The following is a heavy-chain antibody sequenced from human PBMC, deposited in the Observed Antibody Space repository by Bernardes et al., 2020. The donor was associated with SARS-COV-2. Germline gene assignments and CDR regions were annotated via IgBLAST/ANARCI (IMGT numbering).Heavy chain of an antibody. V-gene: IGHV3-15*07. J-gene: IGHJ3*02. CDR3: TSSGVSSGGI. CDR1: GFTFSAAW. CDR2: IKTKTEGGAA. Sequence: GGPLRLSRAASGFTFSAAWMNWLRQPPGKGLEWVGRIKTKTEGGAADHAAPVKGRFTITRDDSKNTLFLEMNSLRTEDTGVYYCTSSGVSSGGIWGQGTMVTVSS. D-gene: IGHD2-15*01.